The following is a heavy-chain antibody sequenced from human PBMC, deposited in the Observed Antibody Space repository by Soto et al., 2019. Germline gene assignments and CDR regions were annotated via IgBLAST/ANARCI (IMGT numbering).Heavy chain of an antibody. Sequence: ASVKVSCKASGYTFTSYAMHWVRQAPGQRLEWMGWINAGNGNTKYSQKFQGRVTITRDTSASTAYMELSSLRSEDTAVYYCASVYYDSSGYSSHAFAIWGQGTMVTVSS. CDR3: ASVYYDSSGYSSHAFAI. D-gene: IGHD3-22*01. V-gene: IGHV1-3*01. J-gene: IGHJ3*02. CDR2: INAGNGNT. CDR1: GYTFTSYA.